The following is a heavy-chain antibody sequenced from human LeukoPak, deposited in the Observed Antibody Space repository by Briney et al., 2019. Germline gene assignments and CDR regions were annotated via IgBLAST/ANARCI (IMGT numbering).Heavy chain of an antibody. D-gene: IGHD6-13*01. CDR3: ARRSHASPAGYSPFFDS. Sequence: GGSLRLSCAGSGFPFSSYTINWVRQGPGKGMEWASTISHSGATYYADSVKGRFTISRDNSKNTVFLQMSSLRAEDTALYFCARRSHASPAGYSPFFDSWGQGTLVTVSS. CDR2: ISHSGAT. CDR1: GFPFSSYT. V-gene: IGHV3-23*01. J-gene: IGHJ4*02.